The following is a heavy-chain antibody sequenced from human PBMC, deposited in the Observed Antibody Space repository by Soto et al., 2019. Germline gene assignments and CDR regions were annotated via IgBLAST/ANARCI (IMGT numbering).Heavy chain of an antibody. CDR3: ARHVPAAGYYYGMDV. CDR1: GGTFCSYA. Sequence: QVQLVQSGAEVKKPGSSVKVSCKASGGTFCSYAISWVRQAPGQGLEWMGGIIPLFGTANYAQKFQGRVTITADESTSTAYMELSSLRSEDTAVYYCARHVPAAGYYYGMDVWGQGTTVTVSS. D-gene: IGHD2-2*01. J-gene: IGHJ6*02. V-gene: IGHV1-69*12. CDR2: IIPLFGTA.